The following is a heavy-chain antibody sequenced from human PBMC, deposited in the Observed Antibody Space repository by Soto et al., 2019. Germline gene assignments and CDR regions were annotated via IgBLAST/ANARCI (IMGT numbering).Heavy chain of an antibody. Sequence: SETLSLTCTVSGGSISSSSYYWGWIRQPPGKGLEWIGSIYYSGSTYYNPSLKSRVTISVDTSKNQFSLKLSSVTAADTAVYYCARHRGDSGWNHDYWGQGTLVTVSS. CDR2: IYYSGST. V-gene: IGHV4-39*01. CDR3: ARHRGDSGWNHDY. D-gene: IGHD6-19*01. J-gene: IGHJ4*02. CDR1: GGSISSSSYY.